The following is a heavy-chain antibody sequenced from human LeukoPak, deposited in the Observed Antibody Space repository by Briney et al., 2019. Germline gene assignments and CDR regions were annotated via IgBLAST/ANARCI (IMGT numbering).Heavy chain of an antibody. Sequence: PGGSLRLSCAASGFTFSSYSMNWVRQAPGKGLEWVSSISSSSSYIYYADSVEGRFTISRDSSKNTLYLQMNSLRVDDTAVYYCAKDGTRGIRFGKIPHYFDYWGQGTLVTVSS. D-gene: IGHD3-10*01. J-gene: IGHJ4*02. CDR1: GFTFSSYS. V-gene: IGHV3-21*01. CDR3: AKDGTRGIRFGKIPHYFDY. CDR2: ISSSSSYI.